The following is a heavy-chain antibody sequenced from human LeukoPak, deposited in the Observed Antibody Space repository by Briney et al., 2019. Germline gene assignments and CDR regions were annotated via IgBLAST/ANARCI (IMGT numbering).Heavy chain of an antibody. V-gene: IGHV5-51*01. J-gene: IGHJ6*03. Sequence: GESLKISCKGSGYSFTSYWIGWVRQMPGKGLEWVGIIYPGDSDTRYSPSFQGQVTISADKSISTAYLQWSSLKASDTAMYYCARGGSSWSYYYYMDVWGKGTTVTVSS. CDR1: GYSFTSYW. D-gene: IGHD6-13*01. CDR2: IYPGDSDT. CDR3: ARGGSSWSYYYYMDV.